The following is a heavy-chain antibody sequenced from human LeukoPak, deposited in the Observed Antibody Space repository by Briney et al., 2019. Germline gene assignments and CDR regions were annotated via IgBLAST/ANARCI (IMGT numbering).Heavy chain of an antibody. CDR3: ARELLGRRAWDY. D-gene: IGHD1-26*01. J-gene: IGHJ4*02. CDR2: ISSSSIYI. V-gene: IGHV3-21*01. CDR1: GFTFSSYS. Sequence: GGSLGLSCPASGFTFSSYSMNWVRQAPGTGLGWISSISSSSIYIYYADSVKGRFTISRDNAKNSLYLKMNSLRAEDTAVYYCARELLGRRAWDYWGQGTLVTVSS.